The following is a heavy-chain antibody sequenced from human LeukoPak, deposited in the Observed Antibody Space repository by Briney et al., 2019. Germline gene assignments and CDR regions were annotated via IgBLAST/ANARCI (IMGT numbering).Heavy chain of an antibody. Sequence: GGCLRLSCAAAGFTFDEYAMHWVRHEPGKCLEWVSLISGDGGSTYYAASVKGRFTISRDNSKNSLYLQMNSLRTEDTALYYCAKDRGRFGESVDCDNWGQGTMVTVSS. CDR3: AKDRGRFGESVDCDN. D-gene: IGHD3-10*01. V-gene: IGHV3-43*02. CDR1: GFTFDEYA. CDR2: ISGDGGST. J-gene: IGHJ3*02.